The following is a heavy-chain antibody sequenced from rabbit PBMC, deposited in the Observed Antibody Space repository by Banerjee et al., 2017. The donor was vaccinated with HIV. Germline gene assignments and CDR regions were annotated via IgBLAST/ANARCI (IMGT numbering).Heavy chain of an antibody. CDR3: ARGVAGYGWSTRLDL. CDR1: GFSFSSGYD. Sequence: QEQLVESGGGLVTLGGSLTLTCKASGFSFSSGYDMCWVRQAPGKGLEWIACINTSSGNTVYASWAKGRFTISKTSSTTVTLQMTSLTAADTATYFCARGVAGYGWSTRLDLWGQGTLVTVS. J-gene: IGHJ3*01. CDR2: INTSSGNT. V-gene: IGHV1S45*01. D-gene: IGHD6-1*01.